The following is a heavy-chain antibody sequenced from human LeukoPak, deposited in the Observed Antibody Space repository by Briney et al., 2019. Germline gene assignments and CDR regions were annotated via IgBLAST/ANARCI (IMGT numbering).Heavy chain of an antibody. CDR3: ARDQGAAAGDYFDY. D-gene: IGHD6-13*01. CDR1: GFTFSTYG. CDR2: IRSDGTNK. J-gene: IGHJ4*02. V-gene: IGHV3-30*02. Sequence: GGSLRLSCAASGFTFSTYGMHWVRQAPGKGLEWVAFIRSDGTNKYYADSVKGRFTISRDKSKNTQFLQMNSLRAEDTAVYYCARDQGAAAGDYFDYRGQGTLVTVSS.